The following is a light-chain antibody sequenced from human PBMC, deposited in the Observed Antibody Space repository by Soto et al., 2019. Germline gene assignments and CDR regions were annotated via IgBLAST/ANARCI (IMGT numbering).Light chain of an antibody. CDR3: QTWGTGVWV. V-gene: IGLV4-69*01. J-gene: IGLJ3*02. CDR1: SGHSSYA. Sequence: QLVLTQSPSASTSLGASVKLTCTLSSGHSSYAIAWHQQQPEKGPRYLMKLNSDGSHSKGDGLPDRFSGSSSGAARYLTISSLQSEDDADYYCQTWGTGVWVFGGGTMLTVL. CDR2: LNSDGSH.